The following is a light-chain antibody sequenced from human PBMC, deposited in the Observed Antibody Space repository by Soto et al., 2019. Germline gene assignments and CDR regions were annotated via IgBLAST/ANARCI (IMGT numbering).Light chain of an antibody. J-gene: IGKJ4*01. CDR1: QSVSSN. CDR3: QQYNNWPPLT. CDR2: GAS. Sequence: EIVMTQSPATLSVSPGERATLSCRASQSVSSNLAWYQQKPGQAPRLLIYGASTRATGIPARFSGSGSGTDVTLTISSRQSEDFAVYYCQQYNNWPPLTFGGGTKVEIK. V-gene: IGKV3-15*01.